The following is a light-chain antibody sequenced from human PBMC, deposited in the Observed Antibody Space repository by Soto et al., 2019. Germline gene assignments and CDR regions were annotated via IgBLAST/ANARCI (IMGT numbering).Light chain of an antibody. Sequence: QSALTQPASVSGSPGQSITISCTGTSSDVGSYNLVSWYQQHPGKAPKLMIYEGSKRPSGVSNRFSGSKSGNTASLTISGLQAEDEADYYCCSYAGSLFGGGTKRTVL. V-gene: IGLV2-23*01. CDR1: SSDVGSYNL. CDR2: EGS. J-gene: IGLJ2*01. CDR3: CSYAGSL.